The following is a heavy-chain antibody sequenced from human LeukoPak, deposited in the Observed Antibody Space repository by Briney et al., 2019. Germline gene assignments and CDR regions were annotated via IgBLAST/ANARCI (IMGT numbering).Heavy chain of an antibody. CDR2: IHAADFNT. Sequence: GESLQISCKDFGYDFTNYWIGWVRQMPGKGLEWMGIIHAADFNTKYSPSFQGQVTISADKSISTAYLQWSSLKASDTAMYYCARGYCSSTSCYRFDSWGQGTLVTVSS. V-gene: IGHV5-51*01. J-gene: IGHJ4*02. D-gene: IGHD2-2*01. CDR1: GYDFTNYW. CDR3: ARGYCSSTSCYRFDS.